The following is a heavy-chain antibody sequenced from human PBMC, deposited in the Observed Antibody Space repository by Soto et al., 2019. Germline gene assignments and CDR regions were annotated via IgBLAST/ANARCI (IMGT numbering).Heavy chain of an antibody. V-gene: IGHV1-46*01. D-gene: IGHD3-22*01. Sequence: QVQVAQSGAEVKRPGASVKVSCWASGYPFTNFYIHWVRQAPGQGLEWMGIINPSGGSTAYAQKFLGRVTMTRDMSASTVYMEVRSVRSEDTAVYYCAEADYYGSSGYHLDYWGQGTLVTVSS. CDR2: INPSGGST. CDR1: GYPFTNFY. CDR3: AEADYYGSSGYHLDY. J-gene: IGHJ4*02.